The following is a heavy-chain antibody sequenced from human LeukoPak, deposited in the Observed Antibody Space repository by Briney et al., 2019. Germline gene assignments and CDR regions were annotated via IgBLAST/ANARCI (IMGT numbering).Heavy chain of an antibody. Sequence: SETLSLTCTVSGGSISSGYYWGWIRQPPGKGLEWIGSIYHSGSTYYNPSLKSRVTISVDTSKNQFSLKLSSVTAADTAVYYCARELEYYDILTGLDVWGKGTTVTVSS. CDR1: GGSISSGYY. D-gene: IGHD3-9*01. J-gene: IGHJ6*04. CDR3: ARELEYYDILTGLDV. V-gene: IGHV4-38-2*02. CDR2: IYHSGST.